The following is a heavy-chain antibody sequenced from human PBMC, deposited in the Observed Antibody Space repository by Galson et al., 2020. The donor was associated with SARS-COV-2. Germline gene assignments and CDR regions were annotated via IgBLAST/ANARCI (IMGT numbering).Heavy chain of an antibody. CDR3: ARETFTAASGTCDI. D-gene: IGHD3-16*01. Sequence: SETLSLTCTVSGGSISSDNYYWRWLRPTPGKGLEYIGYISYSGNTYYRPSLESRVTISMDTSKNQLSLKLDSVAAADAAVYYCARETFTAASGTCDIWGQGTMVTVSA. V-gene: IGHV4-30-4*01. J-gene: IGHJ3*02. CDR2: ISYSGNT. CDR1: GGSISSDNYY.